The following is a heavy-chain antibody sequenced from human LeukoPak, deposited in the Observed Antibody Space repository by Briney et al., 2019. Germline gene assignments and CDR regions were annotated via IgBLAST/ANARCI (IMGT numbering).Heavy chain of an antibody. D-gene: IGHD3-16*01. CDR1: GASVSTYS. J-gene: IGHJ6*02. V-gene: IGHV4-59*08. CDR3: ARGGRQADPQGYYYYTMDV. Sequence: SVTLSLTCTVSGASVSTYSWTWIRQPPGKGLEWIAYIFYSGSANYNPSLKSRVTISVDTSMNQFSLKMNSVTAADTAVYYCARGGRQADPQGYYYYTMDVWGQGTTVTVSS. CDR2: IFYSGSA.